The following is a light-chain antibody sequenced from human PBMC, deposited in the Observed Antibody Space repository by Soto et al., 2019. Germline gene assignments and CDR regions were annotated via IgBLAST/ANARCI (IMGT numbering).Light chain of an antibody. Sequence: EIVLTQSPGTLSLSPGERATLSCRASQSVGRNYLAWYQQEPGQAPGLLIYTASSRATGIPDRFSGSGSGTDFTLTISRLEPEDFAVYYCQQYASSPLTFGGGTKVEIK. J-gene: IGKJ4*01. CDR2: TAS. CDR1: QSVGRNY. V-gene: IGKV3-20*01. CDR3: QQYASSPLT.